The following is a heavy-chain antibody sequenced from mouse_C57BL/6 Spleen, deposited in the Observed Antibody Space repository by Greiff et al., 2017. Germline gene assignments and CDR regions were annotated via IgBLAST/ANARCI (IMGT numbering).Heavy chain of an antibody. CDR2: IDPENGDT. J-gene: IGHJ2*01. CDR1: GFNIKDDY. V-gene: IGHV14-4*01. D-gene: IGHD2-1*01. CDR3: TTGNPYYFDY. Sequence: EVQLQESGAELVRPGASVKLSCTASGFNIKDDYMHWVKQRPEQGLEWIGWIDPENGDTEYASKFQGKATITADTSSNTAYLQLSSLTSEDTAVYYCTTGNPYYFDYGGQGTTLTVSA.